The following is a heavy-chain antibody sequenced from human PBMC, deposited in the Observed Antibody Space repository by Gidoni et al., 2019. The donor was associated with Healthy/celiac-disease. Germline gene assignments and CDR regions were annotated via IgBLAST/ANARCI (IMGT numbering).Heavy chain of an antibody. V-gene: IGHV1-2*02. CDR3: ARDQHYYYYMDV. CDR1: GFTFTGYY. CDR2: INPNRGGT. J-gene: IGHJ6*03. Sequence: QVQLVQSGAEVKKPGASVKVSCKASGFTFTGYYMHWVRQAPGQGLEWMGWINPNRGGTNYAQKFQGRVTMTRDTSISKAYMELSRLRSDDTAVYYCARDQHYYYYMDVWGKGTTVTVSS.